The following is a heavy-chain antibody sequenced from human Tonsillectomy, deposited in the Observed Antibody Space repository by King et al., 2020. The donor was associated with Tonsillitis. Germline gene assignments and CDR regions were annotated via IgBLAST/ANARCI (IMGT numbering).Heavy chain of an antibody. CDR2: ISGSGGST. CDR3: AKTWELSHFDY. J-gene: IGHJ4*02. D-gene: IGHD1-26*01. CDR1: GFTFNSYA. V-gene: IGHV3-23*04. Sequence: VQLVESGGGLVQPGGSLRLSCAASGFTFNSYAMSWVRQGPGKGLEWVSVISGSGGSTYYADSVKGRFTISRDNSKNTLHLQMNSLRAEDTAVYYYAKTWELSHFDYWGQGTLVTVSS.